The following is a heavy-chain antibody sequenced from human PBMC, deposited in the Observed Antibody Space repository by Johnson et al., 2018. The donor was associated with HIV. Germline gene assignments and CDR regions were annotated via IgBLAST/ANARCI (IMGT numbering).Heavy chain of an antibody. CDR2: IYSGGST. CDR1: GFTVSSNY. CDR3: ASLGGPTVTANDAFDI. V-gene: IGHV3-66*01. J-gene: IGHJ3*02. Sequence: EVQLLESGGGLVQPGGSLRLSCAASGFTVSSNYMSWVRQAPGKGLEWVSVIYSGGSTYYADSVKGRFTISRDNSKNTLYLQMNSLRAEDTAVYYCASLGGPTVTANDAFDIWGQGTMVTVSS. D-gene: IGHD4-17*01.